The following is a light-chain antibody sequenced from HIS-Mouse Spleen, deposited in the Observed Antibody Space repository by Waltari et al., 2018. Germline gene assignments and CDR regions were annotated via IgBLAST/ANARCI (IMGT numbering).Light chain of an antibody. J-gene: IGKJ1*01. CDR3: QQYYSTPWT. Sequence: DIVMTQSPDSLAVSLGERGTINCKSSQSVLYSSNNKNYLDWYQQKPGQPPNLLIYWASTLESGVPDRFSGSGSGTDFTLTISSLQAEDVAVYYCQQYYSTPWTFGQGTKVEIK. V-gene: IGKV4-1*01. CDR2: WAS. CDR1: QSVLYSSNNKNY.